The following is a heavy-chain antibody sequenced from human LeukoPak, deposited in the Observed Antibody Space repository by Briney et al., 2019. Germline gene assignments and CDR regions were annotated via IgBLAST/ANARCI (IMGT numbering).Heavy chain of an antibody. J-gene: IGHJ4*02. Sequence: SENLSRNCTVSGGSISSGSYYWRWIRQPAGKGLEWIGRIYTSGSTNYNPSLKSRVTVSVDTSKNQFSLKLSSVTAADTAVYYCAREPVAMVPQDYYFDYWGQGTLVTVSS. D-gene: IGHD5-18*01. CDR3: AREPVAMVPQDYYFDY. V-gene: IGHV4-61*02. CDR2: IYTSGST. CDR1: GGSISSGSYY.